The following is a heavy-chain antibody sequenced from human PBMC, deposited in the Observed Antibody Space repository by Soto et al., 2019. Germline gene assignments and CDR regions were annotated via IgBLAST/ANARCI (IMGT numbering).Heavy chain of an antibody. V-gene: IGHV3-9*01. CDR3: AKDSFSCYGGQATRFDY. CDR2: ISWNSGSI. J-gene: IGHJ4*02. CDR1: GFTFDDYA. D-gene: IGHD5-12*01. Sequence: EVQLVESGGGLVQPGRSLRLSCAASGFTFDDYAMHWVRQAPGKGLEWVSGISWNSGSIGYADSVKGRFTISRDNAKNSLYLQMNSLRAEDTALYYCAKDSFSCYGGQATRFDYWGQGTLVTVSS.